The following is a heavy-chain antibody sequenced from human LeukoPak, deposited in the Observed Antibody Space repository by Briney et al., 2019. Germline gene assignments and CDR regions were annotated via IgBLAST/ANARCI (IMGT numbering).Heavy chain of an antibody. V-gene: IGHV4-34*01. CDR1: GGSFSGYF. CDR2: INQSGST. Sequence: SETLSLTCAVYGGSFSGYFWSWIRQPPGKGLEWIGEINQSGSTNYNPSLKSRVNTSVDTSKKQFSLKLSSVTAADTAVYYCARDTGGGHDYGSWGQGTVVTVSS. CDR3: ARDTGGGHDYGS. D-gene: IGHD3-10*01. J-gene: IGHJ4*02.